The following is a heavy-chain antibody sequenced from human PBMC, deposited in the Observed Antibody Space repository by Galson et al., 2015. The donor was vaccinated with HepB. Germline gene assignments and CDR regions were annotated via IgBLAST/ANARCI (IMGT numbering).Heavy chain of an antibody. V-gene: IGHV1-2*04. CDR2: INPNSGGT. D-gene: IGHD2/OR15-2a*01. J-gene: IGHJ6*02. CDR3: ARGDALSPVPDYYYYGMDV. CDR1: GYTFTGYY. Sequence: SVKVSCKASGYTFTGYYMHWVRQAPGQGLEWMGWINPNSGGTNYAQKFQGWVTMTRDTSISTAYMELSRLRSDDTAVYYCARGDALSPVPDYYYYGMDVWGQGTTVTVSS.